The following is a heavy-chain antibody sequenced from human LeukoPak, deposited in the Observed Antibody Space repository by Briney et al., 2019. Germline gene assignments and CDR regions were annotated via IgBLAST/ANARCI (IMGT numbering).Heavy chain of an antibody. D-gene: IGHD3-10*01. Sequence: ASVKVSCKASGGTFSSYAISWVRQTPGQGLEWMGRIIPILGIANYAQKFQGRVTITADKSTSTAYMELSSLRSEDTAVYYCAREWFGELLTPFDYWGQGTLVTVSS. CDR2: IIPILGIA. J-gene: IGHJ4*02. CDR1: GGTFSSYA. V-gene: IGHV1-69*04. CDR3: AREWFGELLTPFDY.